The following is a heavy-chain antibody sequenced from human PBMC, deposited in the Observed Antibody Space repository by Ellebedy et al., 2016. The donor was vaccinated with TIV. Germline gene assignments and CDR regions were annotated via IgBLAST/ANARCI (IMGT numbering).Heavy chain of an antibody. Sequence: MPSETLSPTCAVHGGSFSDYYWSWIRQVPGKGLEWIGEINDSGSTNENPSLKSRVTISIDTSKNQFSMKLNSVTAADTAVYYCAREVRRDFYGGYAEYFQDWGQGTLVTVSS. CDR2: INDSGST. CDR1: GGSFSDYY. D-gene: IGHD2/OR15-2a*01. V-gene: IGHV4-34*01. CDR3: AREVRRDFYGGYAEYFQD. J-gene: IGHJ1*01.